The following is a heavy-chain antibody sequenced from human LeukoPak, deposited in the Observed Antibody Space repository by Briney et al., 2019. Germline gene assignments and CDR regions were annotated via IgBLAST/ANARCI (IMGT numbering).Heavy chain of an antibody. CDR3: ARRRGYSYPTYFDY. V-gene: IGHV4-34*01. D-gene: IGHD5-18*01. CDR1: GGSFSGYY. Sequence: SETLSLTCAVYGGSFSGYYWSWIRQPPGKGLEWIGEINHSGSTNYNPSLKRRVTISVDTSKNQFSLKLSSVTAADTAVYYCARRRGYSYPTYFDYWGQGTLVTVSS. J-gene: IGHJ4*02. CDR2: INHSGST.